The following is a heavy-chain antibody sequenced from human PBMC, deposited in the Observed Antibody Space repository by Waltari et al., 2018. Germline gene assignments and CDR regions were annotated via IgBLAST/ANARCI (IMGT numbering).Heavy chain of an antibody. J-gene: IGHJ2*01. CDR2: INPNSGGT. V-gene: IGHV1-2*06. CDR1: GYTFTGYY. CDR3: ARGPLVVYWYFDL. Sequence: QVQLVQSGAEVKKPGASVKVSCKASGYTFTGYYMHWVRQAPGQGLEWMGRINPNSGGTNYAQKFQGRVTMTRDTSKNQFSLKLSSVTAADTAVYYCARGPLVVYWYFDLWGRGTLVTVSS. D-gene: IGHD2-15*01.